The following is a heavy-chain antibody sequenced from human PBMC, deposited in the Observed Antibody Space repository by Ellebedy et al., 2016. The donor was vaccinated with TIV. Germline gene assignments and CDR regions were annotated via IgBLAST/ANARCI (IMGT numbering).Heavy chain of an antibody. CDR2: ITSSSTYI. CDR1: GFTFSSYS. J-gene: IGHJ4*02. Sequence: GESLKISCAASGFTFSSYSMNWVRQAPGKGLEWVSSITSSSTYIYSADSVKGRFTISRDNAKNSLYLQMNSLRAEDTAVYYCAGGLRYGWGFDYWGQGTLVTVSS. D-gene: IGHD6-19*01. CDR3: AGGLRYGWGFDY. V-gene: IGHV3-21*01.